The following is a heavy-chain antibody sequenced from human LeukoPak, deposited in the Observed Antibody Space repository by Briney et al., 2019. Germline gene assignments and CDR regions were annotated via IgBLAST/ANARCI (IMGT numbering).Heavy chain of an antibody. J-gene: IGHJ3*02. CDR3: ARDQSPSSSWPRYLAAFTI. D-gene: IGHD6-13*01. Sequence: PGGSLRLSCAASGFTFSSYGTHWVRQAPGKGLEWVAVIWYDGSNKYYADSVKGRFTISRDNSKNTLYLQMNSLRAEDTAVYFCARDQSPSSSWPRYLAAFTIWGQGTMVTVSS. V-gene: IGHV3-30*19. CDR1: GFTFSSYG. CDR2: IWYDGSNK.